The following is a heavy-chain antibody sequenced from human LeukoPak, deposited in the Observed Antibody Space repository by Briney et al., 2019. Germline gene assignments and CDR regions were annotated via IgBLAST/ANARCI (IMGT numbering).Heavy chain of an antibody. CDR3: AKQVAGTSLFDY. D-gene: IGHD6-19*01. Sequence: GGSLRLSCAASGFTFSSYAMSWVRQAPGKGLEWVSAISGGGGSTYYADSVKGRFTISRDNSKNTLYLQMNSLRAEDTAVYYCAKQVAGTSLFDYWGQGTLVTVSS. CDR1: GFTFSSYA. CDR2: ISGGGGST. V-gene: IGHV3-23*01. J-gene: IGHJ4*02.